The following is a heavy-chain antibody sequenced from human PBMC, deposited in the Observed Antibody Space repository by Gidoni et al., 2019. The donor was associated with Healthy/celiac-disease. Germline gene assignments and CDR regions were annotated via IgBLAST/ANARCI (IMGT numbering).Heavy chain of an antibody. CDR3: ARDGWRVI. D-gene: IGHD2-15*01. J-gene: IGHJ3*02. CDR2: IYTSGST. Sequence: QVQLQESGPGLVKPSQTLSLTCPVSGGSISSGSYYWSWIRQPAGKGLEWIGRIYTSGSTNYNPSLKSRVTISVDTSKNQFSLKLSSVTAADTAVYYCARDGWRVIWGQGTMVTVSS. CDR1: GGSISSGSYY. V-gene: IGHV4-61*02.